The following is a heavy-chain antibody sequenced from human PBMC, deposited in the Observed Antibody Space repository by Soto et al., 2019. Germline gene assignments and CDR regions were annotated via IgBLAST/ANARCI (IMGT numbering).Heavy chain of an antibody. J-gene: IGHJ6*03. CDR3: AKDPSGVVIYYYYYMDV. CDR2: ISYDGSNK. V-gene: IGHV3-30*18. D-gene: IGHD3-3*01. Sequence: QVQLVESGGGVVQPGRSLRLSCAASGFTFSSYGMHWVRQAPGKGLEWVAVISYDGSNKYYADSVKGRFTISRDNSKNTLYLQMNSLRAEDTAVYYCAKDPSGVVIYYYYYMDVWGKGTTVTVS. CDR1: GFTFSSYG.